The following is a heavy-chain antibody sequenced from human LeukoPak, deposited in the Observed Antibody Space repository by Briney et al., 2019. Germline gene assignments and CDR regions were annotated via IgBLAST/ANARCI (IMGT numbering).Heavy chain of an antibody. D-gene: IGHD5-24*01. V-gene: IGHV4-34*01. CDR3: ARGPVRDEDGLTVNSYYFGLDA. Sequence: SETLSLTCAVYGGSFTHYYWSWIRQVPGKGLEWIGEIHHRAGTNYNPSLKSRVTISADTSKNQFSLTLRSVTAADSAVFYCARGPVRDEDGLTVNSYYFGLDAWGQGTTVTVSS. CDR2: IHHRAGT. CDR1: GGSFTHYY. J-gene: IGHJ6*02.